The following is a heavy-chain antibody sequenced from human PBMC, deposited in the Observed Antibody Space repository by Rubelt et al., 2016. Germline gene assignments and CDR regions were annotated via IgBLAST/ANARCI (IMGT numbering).Heavy chain of an antibody. D-gene: IGHD4-17*01. CDR2: LYHGGST. CDR1: GGAISSSSW. J-gene: IGHJ4*02. V-gene: IGHV4-4*02. Sequence: QVQLQESGPGLVKPSGTLSLTCAVSGGAISSSSWWSWVRQPPGKGLEWIGSLYHGGSTYYNPSLKSRVTISVDTSKNEFSLQLTSVTAADTAVYYCVRERATVTTLFDYWGQGTLVTVSS. CDR3: VRERATVTTLFDY.